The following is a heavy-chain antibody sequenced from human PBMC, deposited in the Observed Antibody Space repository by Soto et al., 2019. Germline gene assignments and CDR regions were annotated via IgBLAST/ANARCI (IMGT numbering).Heavy chain of an antibody. Sequence: PGGSLRLSCAASGFTFSDYYMSWIRQAPGKGLEWVSYISSSSSYTNYADSVKGRFTISRDNAKNSLYLQMNSLRAEDTAVYYCASSKMATIDYWGQGTLVTVSS. CDR3: ASSKMATIDY. J-gene: IGHJ4*02. CDR1: GFTFSDYY. D-gene: IGHD5-12*01. V-gene: IGHV3-11*06. CDR2: ISSSSSYT.